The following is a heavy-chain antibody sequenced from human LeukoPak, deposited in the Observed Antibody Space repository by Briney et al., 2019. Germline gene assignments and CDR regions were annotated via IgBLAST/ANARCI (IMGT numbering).Heavy chain of an antibody. CDR1: GGSISSYY. D-gene: IGHD3-16*01. CDR3: ARVGETGAYYHYGMDV. CDR2: IYTSGST. Sequence: PSETLSLTCTVSGGSISSYYWSWIRQPAGKGLEWIGRIYTSGSTNYNPSLKSRVTMSVDTSKNQFSLKLSSVTAADTAVYYCARVGETGAYYHYGMDVWGQGTTVTVSS. J-gene: IGHJ6*02. V-gene: IGHV4-4*07.